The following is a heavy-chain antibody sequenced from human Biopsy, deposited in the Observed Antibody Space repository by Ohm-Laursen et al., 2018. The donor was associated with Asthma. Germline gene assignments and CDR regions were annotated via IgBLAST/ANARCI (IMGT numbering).Heavy chain of an antibody. D-gene: IGHD3-22*01. Sequence: TLSLTRTVSGGLITSGGYYWTWIRQPPGKGLEWIGLIYYSGSTYYNPSLKSRVSISIDTSNNQFCLKLSSVTAADTAVYYCARAQDYYDSRGYYRSFDYWGQGTLVTVSS. CDR2: IYYSGST. CDR1: GGLITSGGYY. V-gene: IGHV4-31*02. CDR3: ARAQDYYDSRGYYRSFDY. J-gene: IGHJ4*02.